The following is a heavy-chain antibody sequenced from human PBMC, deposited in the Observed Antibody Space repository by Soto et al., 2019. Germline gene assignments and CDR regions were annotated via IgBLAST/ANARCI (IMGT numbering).Heavy chain of an antibody. V-gene: IGHV4-34*01. J-gene: IGHJ5*02. CDR2: INHSGST. CDR3: ARGRKVALWFGELLAWFDP. CDR1: GGSFSGYY. Sequence: QVQLQQWGAGLLKPSETLSLTCAVYGGSFSGYYWSWIRQPPGKGLAWIGEINHSGSTNYNPSLKSVVTISVDTSKNQFSLKLSSVTAADTAVYYCARGRKVALWFGELLAWFDPWGQGTLVTVSS. D-gene: IGHD3-10*01.